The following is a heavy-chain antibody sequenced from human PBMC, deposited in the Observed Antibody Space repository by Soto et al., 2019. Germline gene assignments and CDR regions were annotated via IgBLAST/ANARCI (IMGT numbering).Heavy chain of an antibody. Sequence: QVQLEQSGAEVKKPGASVKLSCKASAYIFTGYDIHWVRRAPGQELEGMVGIISNNGGTKYAQKSHDRVPMTRDTSITTAYMDLSRLRSDDTAVYYCARGTFDTSGNYFSGCFGPWGQGTLVTVSS. CDR2: IISNNGGT. J-gene: IGHJ5*02. D-gene: IGHD3-22*01. CDR1: AYIFTGYD. CDR3: ARGTFDTSGNYFSGCFGP. V-gene: IGHV1-2*02.